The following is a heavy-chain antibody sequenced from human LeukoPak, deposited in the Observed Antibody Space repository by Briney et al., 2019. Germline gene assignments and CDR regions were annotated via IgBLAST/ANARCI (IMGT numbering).Heavy chain of an antibody. D-gene: IGHD3-16*01. V-gene: IGHV3-48*04. CDR2: ISSSSSTI. CDR1: GFTLSSYS. J-gene: IGHJ6*02. CDR3: ARGGGLDV. Sequence: GGSLRLSCAASGFTLSSYSMNWVRQAPGKGLEWVSYISSSSSTIYYADSVKGRFTISRDNAKNPLYLQMSNLRAEDTAVYFCARGGGLDVWGQGATVTVSS.